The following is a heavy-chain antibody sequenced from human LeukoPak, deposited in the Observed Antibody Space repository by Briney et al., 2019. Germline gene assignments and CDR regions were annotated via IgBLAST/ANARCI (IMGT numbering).Heavy chain of an antibody. CDR1: GFTFSSYT. CDR3: ARGGTSFDI. J-gene: IGHJ3*02. Sequence: GGSLRLSCAASGFTFSSYTINWVRQAPGKGLEWVSSISSSTTYIYYPDSLKGRFTISRDNAKNSLYLQLNSLRAEDTAVYYCARGGTSFDIWGQGTMVTVSS. V-gene: IGHV3-21*01. CDR2: ISSSTTYI.